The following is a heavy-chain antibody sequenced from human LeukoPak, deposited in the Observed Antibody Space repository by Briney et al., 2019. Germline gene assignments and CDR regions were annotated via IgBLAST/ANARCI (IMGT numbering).Heavy chain of an antibody. Sequence: ASVKVSCXASGYTFTDYYMHWVRRAPGQGPEWMGRINPNSGGTNYAQKFQGRVTMTRDTSISTASMELGRLRSDDTAVYYCARDVGSGYSDGFDYWGQGTLVTVPS. J-gene: IGHJ4*02. V-gene: IGHV1-2*06. D-gene: IGHD5-12*01. CDR3: ARDVGSGYSDGFDY. CDR2: INPNSGGT. CDR1: GYTFTDYY.